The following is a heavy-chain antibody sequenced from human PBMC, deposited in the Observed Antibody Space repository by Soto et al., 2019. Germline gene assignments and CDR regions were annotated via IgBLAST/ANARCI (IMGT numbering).Heavy chain of an antibody. Sequence: QVQLVQSGAEVKKPGSSVKVSCKASGGTFSSYTFSWVRQAPGQGLEWMGRLIPILDIANYAQKFQGRVTITAAKSTSTAYMALSSLISEDTAVYYCARDPHYDYWGQGTLVTVSS. J-gene: IGHJ4*02. V-gene: IGHV1-69*08. CDR1: GGTFSSYT. CDR2: LIPILDIA. CDR3: ARDPHYDY.